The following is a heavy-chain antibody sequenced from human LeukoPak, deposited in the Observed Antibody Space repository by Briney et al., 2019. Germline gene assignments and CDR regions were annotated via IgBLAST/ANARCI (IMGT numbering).Heavy chain of an antibody. CDR2: IYYSGST. V-gene: IGHV4-59*08. D-gene: IGHD3-9*01. CDR3: ARFLDDILTGYSAPKDV. CDR1: GGSISSYY. J-gene: IGHJ6*04. Sequence: PSETLSLTCTVSGGSISSYYWSWIRQPPGKGLEWIGYIYYSGSTNYNPSLKSRVTISVDTSKNQFSLKLSSVTAADTAVYYCARFLDDILTGYSAPKDVWGKGTTVTISS.